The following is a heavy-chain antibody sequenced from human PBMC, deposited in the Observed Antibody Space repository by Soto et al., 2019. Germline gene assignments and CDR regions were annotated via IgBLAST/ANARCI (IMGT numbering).Heavy chain of an antibody. D-gene: IGHD6-25*01. CDR2: VWYDGGNK. Sequence: GGSLRLSCAASGFTFSSCGMHWVRQAPGKGLEWVAVVWYDGGNKYYADSVKGRFTISRDNSKNTLYLQMNSLRAEDTAVYYCARDLNGYNYFDYWGQVTLVTVSS. J-gene: IGHJ4*02. V-gene: IGHV3-33*08. CDR1: GFTFSSCG. CDR3: ARDLNGYNYFDY.